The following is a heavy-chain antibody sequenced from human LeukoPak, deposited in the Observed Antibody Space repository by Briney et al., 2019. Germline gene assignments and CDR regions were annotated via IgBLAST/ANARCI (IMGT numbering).Heavy chain of an antibody. D-gene: IGHD3-10*01. Sequence: SETLSLTCTVSGGSISSYYWSWIRQPPGKGLEWIGYIYYSGSTNYNPSLKSRVTISVDTSKNQFSLKLSSVTAADTAVYYCARVQTYYYGSGREVHFDYWGQGTLVTVSS. CDR2: IYYSGST. CDR3: ARVQTYYYGSGREVHFDY. V-gene: IGHV4-59*01. CDR1: GGSISSYY. J-gene: IGHJ4*02.